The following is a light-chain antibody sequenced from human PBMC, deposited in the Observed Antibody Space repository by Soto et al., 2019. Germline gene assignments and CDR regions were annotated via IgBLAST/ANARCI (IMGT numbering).Light chain of an antibody. CDR2: WAS. Sequence: DIVMTQSPDSLAVSLGERATINCKSSQSVFYSPTNKNYLAWYQQKPGQTPKLLIYWASTRQSGVPDRFSGSGSGTDFTLTISSLQAEDVAIYYCHQYYNNPRTFGQGTKLEIK. V-gene: IGKV4-1*01. CDR1: QSVFYSPTNKNY. CDR3: HQYYNNPRT. J-gene: IGKJ2*01.